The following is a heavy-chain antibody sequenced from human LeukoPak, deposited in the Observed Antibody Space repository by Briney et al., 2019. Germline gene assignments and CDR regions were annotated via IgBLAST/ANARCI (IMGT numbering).Heavy chain of an antibody. CDR2: IYHSGST. V-gene: IGHV4-30-2*01. Sequence: PSETLSLTCAVSGGSISSGGYPWSWIRQPPGKGLEWIGYIYHSGSTYYNPSLKSRVTISVDRSKNQFSLKLSSVTAADTAVYYCARAGGDYTDWFDPWGQGTLVTVSS. D-gene: IGHD4-17*01. CDR1: GGSISSGGYP. CDR3: ARAGGDYTDWFDP. J-gene: IGHJ5*02.